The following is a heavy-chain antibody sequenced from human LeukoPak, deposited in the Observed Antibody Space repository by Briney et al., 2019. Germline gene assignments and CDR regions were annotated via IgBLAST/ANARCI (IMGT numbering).Heavy chain of an antibody. CDR2: ISSSSSYI. CDR3: AELDCSSTSCHDY. J-gene: IGHJ4*02. Sequence: GGSLRLSCAASGFTFSSYSMNWVRQAPGKGLEWVSSISSSSSYIYYADSVKGRFTISRDNAKNSLYLQMNSLRAEDTAVYYCAELDCSSTSCHDYWGQGTLVTVSS. CDR1: GFTFSSYS. D-gene: IGHD2-2*01. V-gene: IGHV3-21*01.